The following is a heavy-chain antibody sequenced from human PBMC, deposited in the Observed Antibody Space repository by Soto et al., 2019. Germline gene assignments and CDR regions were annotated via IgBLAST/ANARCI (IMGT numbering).Heavy chain of an antibody. CDR1: GFTFDDYA. D-gene: IGHD3-10*01. V-gene: IGHV3-9*01. J-gene: IGHJ4*02. CDR2: INWNGDAT. CDR3: ANLPLYGSGYDC. Sequence: EVQLVESGGGLVQPGRSLRLFCAASGFTFDDYAIHWVRQAPGKGLEWVSGINWNGDATGYADSVKGRFTISRDNAKNSLYLQMNSLTTEDTAVYYCANLPLYGSGYDCWGQGTLVNVSS.